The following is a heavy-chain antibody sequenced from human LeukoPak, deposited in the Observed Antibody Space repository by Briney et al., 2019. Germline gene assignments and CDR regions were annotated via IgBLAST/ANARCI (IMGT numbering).Heavy chain of an antibody. D-gene: IGHD6-25*01. CDR3: ARKSQPQHRLGFDY. V-gene: IGHV4-34*01. CDR1: GGSFSGYY. Sequence: SETLSLTCAVYGGSFSGYYWSWIRQPPGKGLEWIGEINHSGSTNYNPSLKSRVTISVDTSKNQFSLKLSSVTAADTAVYYCARKSQPQHRLGFDYWGQGTLVTVSS. CDR2: INHSGST. J-gene: IGHJ4*02.